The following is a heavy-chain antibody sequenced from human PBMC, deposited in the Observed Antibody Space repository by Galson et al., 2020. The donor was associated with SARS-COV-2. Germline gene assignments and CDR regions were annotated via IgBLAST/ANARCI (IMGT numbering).Heavy chain of an antibody. CDR1: GGSISSGGYY. D-gene: IGHD3-10*01. CDR3: ARTQTSGWIRGVMLYFDY. CDR2: IYYSGST. V-gene: IGHV4-31*01. Sequence: SQTLSLTCTVSGGSISSGGYYWSWIRQHPGTGLEWIGYIYYSGSTYYNPSLKSPFTISVDTSKNQFSLKLSSVTAADTAVYYCARTQTSGWIRGVMLYFDYWGQGTLVTVSS. J-gene: IGHJ4*02.